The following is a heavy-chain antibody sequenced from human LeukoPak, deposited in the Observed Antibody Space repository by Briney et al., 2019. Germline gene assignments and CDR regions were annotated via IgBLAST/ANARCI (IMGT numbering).Heavy chain of an antibody. CDR2: TNQDESQK. V-gene: IGHV3-7*01. Sequence: GGSLRLSCAASGFTFSNHWMAWVRQAPGKGREWVATTNQDESQKYYVDSVKGRFTISRDNAKNSLFLQMSSLRAEDTAVYYCARDHVTVGLLFDYWGQGTLVTVSS. D-gene: IGHD2/OR15-2a*01. J-gene: IGHJ4*02. CDR1: GFTFSNHW. CDR3: ARDHVTVGLLFDY.